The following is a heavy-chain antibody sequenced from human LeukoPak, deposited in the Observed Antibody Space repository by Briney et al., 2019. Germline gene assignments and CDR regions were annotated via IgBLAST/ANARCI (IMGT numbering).Heavy chain of an antibody. CDR3: ARQWLVSPLFDY. Sequence: SETLSLTCTVSGGSISSSSYYWGWIRQPPGKGLEWIGSIYYSGSTYYNPSPKSRVTISVDTSKNQLSLKLSSMTAADTAVYYCARQWLVSPLFDYWGQGTLVTVSS. J-gene: IGHJ4*02. CDR2: IYYSGST. D-gene: IGHD6-19*01. V-gene: IGHV4-39*01. CDR1: GGSISSSSYY.